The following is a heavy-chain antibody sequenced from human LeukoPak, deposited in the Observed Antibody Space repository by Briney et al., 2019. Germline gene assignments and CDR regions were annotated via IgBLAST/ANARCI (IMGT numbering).Heavy chain of an antibody. CDR2: IYYSGST. D-gene: IGHD6-13*01. V-gene: IGHV4-39*01. J-gene: IGHJ4*02. CDR3: ARPGIVATGAFDC. Sequence: SETLSLTCTVSGGXVSSSGYYWGWIRQPPGKGLEWIGSIYYSGSTYYNPSLKSRVSISVDTSKNQFSLNLTSVTAADTAVYFCARPGIVATGAFDCWGQGTLVTVSS. CDR1: GGXVSSSGYY.